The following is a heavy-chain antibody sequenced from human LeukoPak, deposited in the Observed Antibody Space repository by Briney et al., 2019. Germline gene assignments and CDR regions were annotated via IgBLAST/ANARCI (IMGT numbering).Heavy chain of an antibody. CDR2: ISSSSSYI. Sequence: GGSLRLSCAASGFTFSSYSMNRVRQAPGKGLEWVSSISSSSSYIYYADSVKGRFTISRDNAKNSLYLQMNSLRAEDTAVYYCASGQAVAGTYWGQGTLVTVSS. J-gene: IGHJ4*02. V-gene: IGHV3-21*01. D-gene: IGHD6-19*01. CDR3: ASGQAVAGTY. CDR1: GFTFSSYS.